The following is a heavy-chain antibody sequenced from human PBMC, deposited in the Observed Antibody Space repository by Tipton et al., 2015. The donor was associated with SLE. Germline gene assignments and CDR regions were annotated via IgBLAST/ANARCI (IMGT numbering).Heavy chain of an antibody. J-gene: IGHJ4*02. V-gene: IGHV1-18*01. CDR2: ISAYNGNT. CDR3: AREGTYDSSGYYIDD. Sequence: QSGAEVKKPGASVKVSCKASGYTFTSYGIRWVRQAPGQGLEWMGWISAYNGNTNYAQKLQGRVTMTTDTSTSTAYMELRSLRSDDTAVYYCAREGTYDSSGYYIDDWGQGTLVTVSS. CDR1: GYTFTSYG. D-gene: IGHD3-22*01.